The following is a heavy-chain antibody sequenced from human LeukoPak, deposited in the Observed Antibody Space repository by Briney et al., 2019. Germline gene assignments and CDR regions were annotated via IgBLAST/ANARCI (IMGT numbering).Heavy chain of an antibody. CDR1: GFTFTSYG. CDR2: IRHDGSYK. V-gene: IGHV3-30*02. CDR3: AKSSWNGKFRAYFDY. Sequence: PGGSLRLSCVVSGFTFTSYGVHWVRQAPGKGLEWVAFIRHDGSYKDYADSVKGRFTISRDNSKNTLYLQMNSLRAEDTAVYYCAKSSWNGKFRAYFDYWGQGTLVTVSS. J-gene: IGHJ4*02. D-gene: IGHD1-1*01.